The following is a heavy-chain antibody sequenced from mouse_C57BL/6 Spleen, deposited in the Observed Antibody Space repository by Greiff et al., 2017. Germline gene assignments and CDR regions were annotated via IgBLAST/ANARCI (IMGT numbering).Heavy chain of an antibody. V-gene: IGHV3-6*01. Sequence: EVKLVESGPGLVKPSQSLSLTCSVTGYSITSGYYWNWIRQFPGNNLEWMGYISYDGSNNYNPSLKNRISITRDTSKNQFFLKLNSVTTEDTATYYCAREEGYYGSSYYWYFDVWGTGTTVTVSS. J-gene: IGHJ1*03. CDR1: GYSITSGYY. D-gene: IGHD1-1*01. CDR3: AREEGYYGSSYYWYFDV. CDR2: ISYDGSN.